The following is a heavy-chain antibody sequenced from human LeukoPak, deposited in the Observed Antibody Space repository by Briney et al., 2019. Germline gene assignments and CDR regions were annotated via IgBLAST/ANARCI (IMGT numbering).Heavy chain of an antibody. CDR2: IYYSGST. Sequence: PSETLSLTCTVSGGSVSSGSYYWRWIRQPPGKGLEWIGYIYYSGSTYYNPSLKSRVTISVDTSKNQFSLKLSSVTAADTAVYYCAREYYYDSSGYYSVWGQGTLVTVSS. CDR1: GGSVSSGSYY. V-gene: IGHV4-31*03. J-gene: IGHJ4*02. D-gene: IGHD3-22*01. CDR3: AREYYYDSSGYYSV.